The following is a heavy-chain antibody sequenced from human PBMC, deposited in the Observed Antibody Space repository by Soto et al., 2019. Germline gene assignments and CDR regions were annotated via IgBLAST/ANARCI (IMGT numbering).Heavy chain of an antibody. CDR1: GYTFTSYY. V-gene: IGHV1-46*03. CDR3: ARAGALRFLEWLKELFDY. Sequence: GASVKVSCKASGYTFTSYYMHWVRQAPGQGLEWMGIINPSGGSTSYAQKFQGRVTMTRDTSTSTVYMELSSLRSEDTAVYYCARAGALRFLEWLKELFDYWGQGTLVTVSS. D-gene: IGHD3-3*01. CDR2: INPSGGST. J-gene: IGHJ4*02.